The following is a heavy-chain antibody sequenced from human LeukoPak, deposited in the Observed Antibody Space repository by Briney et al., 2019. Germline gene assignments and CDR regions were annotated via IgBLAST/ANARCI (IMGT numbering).Heavy chain of an antibody. Sequence: SETLSLTCAVYGGSFSGYYWSWIRQPAGKGLEWIGRIYTSGSTNYNPSLKSRVTISVDTSKNQFSLKLSSVTAADTAVYYCARAYYGSGISFDPWGQGTLVTVSS. D-gene: IGHD3-10*01. J-gene: IGHJ5*02. CDR2: IYTSGST. CDR3: ARAYYGSGISFDP. CDR1: GGSFSGYY. V-gene: IGHV4-59*10.